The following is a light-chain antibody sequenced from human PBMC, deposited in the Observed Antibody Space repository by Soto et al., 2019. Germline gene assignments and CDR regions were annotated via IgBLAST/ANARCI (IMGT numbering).Light chain of an antibody. J-gene: IGLJ2*01. CDR2: LNSDGSH. CDR3: QTWGAGIVL. V-gene: IGLV4-69*01. CDR1: GGHSSYA. Sequence: QPVLTQSPSASASLGASVKLTCTLSGGHSSYAIAWHQQQPDKGPRYLMKLNSDGSHNKGDGIPDRFSGSSSGAERFLTISSLQSEDEADYYCQTWGAGIVLFGGGTKVTVL.